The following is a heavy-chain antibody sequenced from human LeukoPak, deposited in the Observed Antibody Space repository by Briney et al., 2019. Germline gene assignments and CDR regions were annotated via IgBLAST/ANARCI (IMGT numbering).Heavy chain of an antibody. Sequence: PGGSLRLSCAVSGFIFSDYGFHWVRQAPGKGLEWVAVTRFDGSIKQYVDSVKGRFTISRDDSKNTLYLQMNSLKSEDTAVYYCARWGGTRQYYFDYWGRGTLVTVSS. CDR2: TRFDGSIK. D-gene: IGHD1-1*01. V-gene: IGHV3-33*01. J-gene: IGHJ4*02. CDR3: ARWGGTRQYYFDY. CDR1: GFIFSDYG.